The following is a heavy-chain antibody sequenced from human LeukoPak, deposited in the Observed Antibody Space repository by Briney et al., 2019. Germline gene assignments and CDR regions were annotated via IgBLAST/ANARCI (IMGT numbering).Heavy chain of an antibody. Sequence: GGSLRLSCAASGFTFSSYEMNWVRQAPGKGLEWVSYISSTGFTIYYADSVKGRFTISRDNAENSVSLQMNSLTAEDTAVYYCARGIDYSTLDYWGQGNLVTVSS. CDR2: ISSTGFTI. D-gene: IGHD4-11*01. J-gene: IGHJ4*02. V-gene: IGHV3-48*03. CDR3: ARGIDYSTLDY. CDR1: GFTFSSYE.